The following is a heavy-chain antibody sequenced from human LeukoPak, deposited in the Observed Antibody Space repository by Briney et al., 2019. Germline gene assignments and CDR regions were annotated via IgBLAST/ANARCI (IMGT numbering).Heavy chain of an antibody. CDR1: GFTFSNYW. CDR2: VSPDGSRT. D-gene: IGHD6-19*01. V-gene: IGHV3-74*03. Sequence: GGSLRLSCAASGFTFSNYWMHWVRQPPGKGLVWVSRVSPDGSRTAFADSEKGRFLISRDSTKNTLYLQVNSLTPGDTAVYYCAIDRYSSGWYTFDYWGQGTLVTVSS. J-gene: IGHJ4*02. CDR3: AIDRYSSGWYTFDY.